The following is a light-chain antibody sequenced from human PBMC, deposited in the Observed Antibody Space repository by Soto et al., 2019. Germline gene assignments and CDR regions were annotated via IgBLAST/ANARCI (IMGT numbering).Light chain of an antibody. CDR1: QRMTSW. Sequence: DIQLTQSPSTLSASVGDRVTITCRASQRMTSWLAWYQQKPGKAPKVLIYDASSLESGVPSRFSGSESGTEFTLTISSLQPEDFATYYCQQFNSYPITFGQGTRLEIK. CDR3: QQFNSYPIT. J-gene: IGKJ5*01. V-gene: IGKV1-5*01. CDR2: DAS.